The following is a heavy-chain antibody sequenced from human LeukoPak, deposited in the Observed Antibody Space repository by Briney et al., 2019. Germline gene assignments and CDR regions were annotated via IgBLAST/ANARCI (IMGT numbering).Heavy chain of an antibody. Sequence: GGSLRLSCAASGFTFSSYGMHWVRQAPGKGLEWVAFIRYDGSNKYYADSVKGRFTISRDNSKNTLYLQMNSLRAEDTAVYYCAKDLAPGYSSSWYVLGGGPADFDYWGQGTLVTVSS. D-gene: IGHD6-13*01. CDR2: IRYDGSNK. CDR1: GFTFSSYG. V-gene: IGHV3-30*02. J-gene: IGHJ4*02. CDR3: AKDLAPGYSSSWYVLGGGPADFDY.